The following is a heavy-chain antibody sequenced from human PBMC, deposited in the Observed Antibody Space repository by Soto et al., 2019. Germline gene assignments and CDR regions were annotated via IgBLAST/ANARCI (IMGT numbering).Heavy chain of an antibody. CDR3: ARTAEVRCDY. CDR1: GDSMTRSVW. D-gene: IGHD2-21*02. CDR2: VFHTGNT. V-gene: IGHV4-4*02. Sequence: PSETLSLTCAVSGDSMTRSVWWTWVRQPPGKGLEWIGEVFHTGNTNYNPSLKSRVTMSVDKSTNEFSLKVTSVTAADTAIYYCARTAEVRCDYWGQGALVTVSS. J-gene: IGHJ4*02.